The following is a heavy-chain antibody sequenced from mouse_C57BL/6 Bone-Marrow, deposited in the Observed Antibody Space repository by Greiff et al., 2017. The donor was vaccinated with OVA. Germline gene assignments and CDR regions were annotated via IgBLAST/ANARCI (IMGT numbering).Heavy chain of an antibody. Sequence: EVQRVESGGGLVKPGGSLKLSCAASGFTFSDYGMHWVRQAPEKGLEWVAYISSGSSTIYYADTVKGRFTISRDNAKNTLFLQMTSLRSEDTAMYYCARPYGHYAMDYWGQGTSVTVSS. CDR2: ISSGSSTI. CDR1: GFTFSDYG. J-gene: IGHJ4*01. D-gene: IGHD1-1*02. CDR3: ARPYGHYAMDY. V-gene: IGHV5-17*01.